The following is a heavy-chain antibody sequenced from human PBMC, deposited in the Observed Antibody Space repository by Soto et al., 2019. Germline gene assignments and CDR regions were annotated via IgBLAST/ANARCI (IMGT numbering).Heavy chain of an antibody. D-gene: IGHD6-13*01. J-gene: IGHJ6*02. V-gene: IGHV3-30*03. Sequence: GGSLRLSCAASGFTFSSYGMHWVRQAPGKGLEWVAVISYDGSNKYYADSVKGRFTISRDNSKNTLYLQMNSLRAEDTAVYYCAFPYSSSWYSPLVDYYYYGMDVWGQGTTVTVSS. CDR2: ISYDGSNK. CDR1: GFTFSSYG. CDR3: AFPYSSSWYSPLVDYYYYGMDV.